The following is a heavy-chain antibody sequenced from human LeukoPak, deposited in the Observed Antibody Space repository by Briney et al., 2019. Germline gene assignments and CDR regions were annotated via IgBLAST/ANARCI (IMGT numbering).Heavy chain of an antibody. CDR3: ARRGSTHYNGMDV. D-gene: IGHD3-10*01. J-gene: IGHJ6*04. Sequence: GESLKISCKGSGYTFSNYWMGWVRQMPGKGLEWMGIIYPADSDTRYSPSFQGQVTISADKSISTAYLQWSSLKASDTAMYYCARRGSTHYNGMDVWGKGTTVTVSS. V-gene: IGHV5-51*01. CDR2: IYPADSDT. CDR1: GYTFSNYW.